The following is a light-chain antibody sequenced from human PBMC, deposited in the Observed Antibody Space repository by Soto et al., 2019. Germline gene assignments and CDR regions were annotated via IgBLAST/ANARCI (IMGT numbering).Light chain of an antibody. Sequence: DIQMTQSPSILSASVGDSVTITCRASQTIDSWVAWYQQKPGKAPKLLVYDATSLESGVSSRFSGSGYGTDFTLSINNLQPEDFATYYCQQYNRLITFGQGTRLEIK. CDR1: QTIDSW. J-gene: IGKJ5*01. CDR2: DAT. V-gene: IGKV1-5*01. CDR3: QQYNRLIT.